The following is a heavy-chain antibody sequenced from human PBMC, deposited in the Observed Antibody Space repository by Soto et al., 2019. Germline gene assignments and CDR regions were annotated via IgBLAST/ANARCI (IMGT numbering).Heavy chain of an antibody. V-gene: IGHV4-30-4*01. CDR3: AGLQSMRLSGLDP. Sequence: PSETLSLTCTVSGCSISSGDYYWSWIRQPPGKGLEWIGYIYYSGSTYYNPSLKSRVTISVDTSKNQFSLKLSSVTAADTAVYYCAGLQSMRLSGLDPWGQGTLVTVSS. CDR1: GCSISSGDYY. J-gene: IGHJ5*02. CDR2: IYYSGST. D-gene: IGHD3-16*02.